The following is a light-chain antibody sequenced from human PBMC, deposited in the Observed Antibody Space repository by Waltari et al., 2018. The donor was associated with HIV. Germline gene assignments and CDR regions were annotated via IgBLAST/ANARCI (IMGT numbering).Light chain of an antibody. J-gene: IGLJ3*02. CDR3: GLYIGSCSGV. CDR2: STS. CDR1: SGTVSTSYY. Sequence: QTVVTQEPSFSVSPGGTFTLTCFFSSGTVSTSYYPTWYLQTPGQAPRMLIYSTSTRPSGVPDRFSGSNSGNKAALTITGVQAEDESDYYCGLYIGSCSGVFGGGTKLTVL. V-gene: IGLV8-61*01.